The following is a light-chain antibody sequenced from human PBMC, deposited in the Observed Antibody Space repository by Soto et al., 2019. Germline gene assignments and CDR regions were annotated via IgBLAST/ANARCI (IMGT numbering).Light chain of an antibody. CDR1: QSISSW. CDR2: DAS. CDR3: QQHKRYSLA. Sequence: DIQMTQSPSTLSASVGDRVTITCRASQSISSWLAWYQQKPGKAPKLLIYDASSLESGAPSRFSGSGSDTAFILTINNLQTDDFATYHCQQHKRYSLAFGGGTNVEIK. J-gene: IGKJ4*01. V-gene: IGKV1-5*01.